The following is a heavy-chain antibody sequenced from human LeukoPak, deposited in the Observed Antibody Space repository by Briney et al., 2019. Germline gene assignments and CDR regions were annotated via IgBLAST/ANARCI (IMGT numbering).Heavy chain of an antibody. J-gene: IGHJ4*02. D-gene: IGHD6-13*01. V-gene: IGHV1-69*13. CDR2: IIPIFGTA. Sequence: ASVKVSCKASGGTFSSYAISWVRQASGQGLEWMGGIIPIFGTANYAQKFQGRVTITADESTSTAYMELSSLRSEDTAVYYCARGLVSRSDSSSWYGGGFYVDYWGQGTLVTVSS. CDR3: ARGLVSRSDSSSWYGGGFYVDY. CDR1: GGTFSSYA.